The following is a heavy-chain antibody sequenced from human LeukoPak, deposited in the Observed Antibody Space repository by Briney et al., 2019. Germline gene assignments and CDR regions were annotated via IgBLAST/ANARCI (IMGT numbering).Heavy chain of an antibody. V-gene: IGHV3-23*01. D-gene: IGHD3-10*01. CDR2: ESGSGHNT. CDR1: GFTITNHV. J-gene: IGHJ5*02. Sequence: GGSLRLSCEASGFTITNHVMTWVRQAPGKGPEWVASESGSGHNTYYSESVSGRFAISRDTSKNTLFLQMHSLRVEDTAVYYCATDWTLRGVPTFFDPWGQGTVVSVSS. CDR3: ATDWTLRGVPTFFDP.